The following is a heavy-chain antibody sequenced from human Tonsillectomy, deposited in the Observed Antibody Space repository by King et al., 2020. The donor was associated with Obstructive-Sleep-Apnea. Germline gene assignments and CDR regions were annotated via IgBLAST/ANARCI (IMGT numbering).Heavy chain of an antibody. J-gene: IGHJ6*02. Sequence: VQLVESGGVVVQPGGSLRLSCAASGFSFDDYTMYWVRQAPGKGLEWVSLIIWDGTNTYYGDSVKGRFTISRDNSKNSLHLQMNSLRTEDTALYYCAKAAGPSMEHGMDVWGQGTTVTVSS. CDR3: AKAAGPSMEHGMDV. CDR1: GFSFDDYT. D-gene: IGHD2/OR15-2a*01. V-gene: IGHV3-43*01. CDR2: IIWDGTNT.